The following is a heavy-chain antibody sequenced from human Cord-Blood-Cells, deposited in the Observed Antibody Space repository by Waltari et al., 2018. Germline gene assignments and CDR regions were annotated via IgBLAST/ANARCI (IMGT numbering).Heavy chain of an antibody. CDR1: GYTFTGSS. J-gene: IGHJ1*01. CDR2: INPNSGGT. CDR3: ASEGPSSSSWYPYFQH. V-gene: IGHV1-2*02. D-gene: IGHD6-13*01. Sequence: QVRLVQSGAEVKKPGASVKVSCKASGYTFTGSSIHWVRQAPGQGLEWMGWINPNSGGTNYAQKFQGRVTMTRDTSISTAYMELSRLRSDDTAVYYCASEGPSSSSWYPYFQHWGQGTLVTVSS.